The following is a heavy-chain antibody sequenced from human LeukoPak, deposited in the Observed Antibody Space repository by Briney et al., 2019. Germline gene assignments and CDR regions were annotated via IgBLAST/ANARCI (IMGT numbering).Heavy chain of an antibody. D-gene: IGHD4/OR15-4a*01. CDR2: IKQDGSEK. V-gene: IGHV3-7*01. Sequence: GGSLRLSCAASGFTFSRYWMSWVRQSPRKGLEWVANIKQDGSEKYYVDFVKGRFTISRDYVKNSLYLQVNSLRVEDTAVYYCARDYGGHHYGAYDMWGRGTMVTVSS. CDR1: GFTFSRYW. CDR3: ARDYGGHHYGAYDM. J-gene: IGHJ3*02.